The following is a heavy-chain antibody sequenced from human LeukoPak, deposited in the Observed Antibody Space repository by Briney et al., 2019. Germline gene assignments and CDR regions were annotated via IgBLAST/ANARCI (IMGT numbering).Heavy chain of an antibody. CDR1: GFTFSDYY. CDR3: ARHIRDRASLWFGGYKKGKNWFDP. CDR2: INHSGST. D-gene: IGHD3-10*01. J-gene: IGHJ5*02. V-gene: IGHV4-34*01. Sequence: GSLRLSCAASGFTFSDYYMSWIRQPPGKGLEWLGEINHSGSTNYNPSLKSRVTISVDTSKNQFSLKLSSVTAADTAVYYCARHIRDRASLWFGGYKKGKNWFDPWGQGTLVTVSS.